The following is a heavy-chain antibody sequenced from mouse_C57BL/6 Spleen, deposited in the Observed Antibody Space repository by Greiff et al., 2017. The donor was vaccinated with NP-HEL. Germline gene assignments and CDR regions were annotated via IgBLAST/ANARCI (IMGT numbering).Heavy chain of an antibody. CDR3: AGQLRETWFAY. V-gene: IGHV1-26*01. Sequence: EVQLQQSGPELVKPGASVKISCKASGYTFTDYYMNWVKQSHGKSLEWIGDINPNNGGTSYNQKFKGKATLTVDKSSSTAYMELRSLTSEDSAVYYCAGQLRETWFAYWGQGTLVTVSA. D-gene: IGHD3-2*02. CDR1: GYTFTDYY. CDR2: INPNNGGT. J-gene: IGHJ3*01.